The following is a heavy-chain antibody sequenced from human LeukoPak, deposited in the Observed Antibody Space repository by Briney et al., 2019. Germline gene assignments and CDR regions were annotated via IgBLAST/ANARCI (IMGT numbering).Heavy chain of an antibody. J-gene: IGHJ4*02. CDR1: GFTFSNYA. CDR2: ITSSGGDT. CDR3: AKARGYCSGDTCYYFDY. D-gene: IGHD2-15*01. V-gene: IGHV3-23*01. Sequence: PGGSLRLSCAVSGFTFSNYAMSWVRQAPGKGLEWVSAITSSGGDTYNADSVRGRFSISRDNSKNTLYLQMNSLRAEDTAVYYCAKARGYCSGDTCYYFDYWGQGTLVTVSS.